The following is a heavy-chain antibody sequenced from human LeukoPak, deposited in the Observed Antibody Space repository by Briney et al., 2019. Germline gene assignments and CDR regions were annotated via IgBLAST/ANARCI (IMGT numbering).Heavy chain of an antibody. V-gene: IGHV3-21*01. D-gene: IGHD3-10*01. Sequence: GGSLRLSCAASGFTFSSYSMNWVRQARGKGLEWVSSISSSSSYIYYADSVKGRFTISRDNAKNSLYLQMNSLRAEDTAVYYCARILHGSGSYGLDYWGQGTLVTVSS. J-gene: IGHJ4*02. CDR2: ISSSSSYI. CDR1: GFTFSSYS. CDR3: ARILHGSGSYGLDY.